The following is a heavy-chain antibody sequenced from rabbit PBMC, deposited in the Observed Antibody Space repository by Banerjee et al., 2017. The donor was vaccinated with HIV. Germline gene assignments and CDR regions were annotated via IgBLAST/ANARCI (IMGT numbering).Heavy chain of an antibody. V-gene: IGHV1S45*01. J-gene: IGHJ4*01. Sequence: QEQLVESGGGLVQPEGSLTLTCKASGFTLSSSDYMCWVRQAPGKGLEWIGCIVAGSSGSTYSASWAKGRFTISKTSSTTVTLQMTSLTAADTATYFCARDQRYIVYATYGYAYFDLWGQGTLVTVS. CDR1: GFTLSSSDY. CDR2: IVAGSSGST. D-gene: IGHD6-1*01. CDR3: ARDQRYIVYATYGYAYFDL.